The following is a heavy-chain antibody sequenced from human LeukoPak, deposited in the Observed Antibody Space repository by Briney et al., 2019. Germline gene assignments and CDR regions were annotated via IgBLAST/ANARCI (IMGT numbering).Heavy chain of an antibody. CDR3: AKDATAE. Sequence: PGGSLRLSCAASGFTFSSYAMSWVRQAPGKGLERVSGITSSGTSTFYADSVKGRSTISRDNSKNTLYLLMNSLRAEDTAVYYCAKDATAEWGQGTLVTVST. J-gene: IGHJ4*02. CDR1: GFTFSSYA. V-gene: IGHV3-23*01. CDR2: ITSSGTST.